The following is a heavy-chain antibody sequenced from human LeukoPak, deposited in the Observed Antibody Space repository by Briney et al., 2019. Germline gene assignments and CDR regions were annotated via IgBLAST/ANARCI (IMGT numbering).Heavy chain of an antibody. V-gene: IGHV6-1*01. Sequence: SQTLSLTCAISGDSVSSNSAAWSWVRQSPSRGLEWLGRTYYRSKWYNDYALSVKSRITIIPDTSKHQFFLQLNSVTPEDTAVYFCARETWGSGYNQFGLDVWGQGNTVTVSS. CDR1: GDSVSSNSAA. D-gene: IGHD5-12*01. CDR3: ARETWGSGYNQFGLDV. J-gene: IGHJ6*02. CDR2: TYYRSKWYN.